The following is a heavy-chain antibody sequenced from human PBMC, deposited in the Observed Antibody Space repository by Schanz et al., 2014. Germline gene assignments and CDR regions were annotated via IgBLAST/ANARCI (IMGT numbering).Heavy chain of an antibody. V-gene: IGHV4-34*01. D-gene: IGHD3-16*01. CDR2: INDSGRA. CDR3: AKDGGRMGGQRQLFAY. Sequence: QVQLQQWGAGLLKPSETLSLTCAVYGGSFSGDYWTWLRQSPGKALEWIGEINDSGRASINPSLKSRVTMSVDTSNNQFSLKLSSVTAADTAFYYCAKDGGRMGGQRQLFAYWGHGTLVTVSS. J-gene: IGHJ4*03. CDR1: GGSFSGDY.